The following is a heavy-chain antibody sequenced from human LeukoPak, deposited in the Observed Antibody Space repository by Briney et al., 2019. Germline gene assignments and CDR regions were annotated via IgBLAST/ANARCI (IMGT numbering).Heavy chain of an antibody. D-gene: IGHD5-12*01. V-gene: IGHV3-7*03. CDR2: IRQDGSQK. CDR1: GFTFSDYW. J-gene: IGHJ4*02. CDR3: ARSPRDSAYSNSDS. Sequence: GGSLRLSCAASGFTFSDYWMNWVRQAPGRGLEWVANIRQDGSQKYYVDSVEGRFTISRDNAKNSLYLQLNSLRADDTAVYYCARSPRDSAYSNSDSWGQGALVTVSS.